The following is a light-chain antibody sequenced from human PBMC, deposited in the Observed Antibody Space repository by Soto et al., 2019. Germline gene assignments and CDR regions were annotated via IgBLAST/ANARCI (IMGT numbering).Light chain of an antibody. CDR2: GVS. Sequence: DIVLTQSPATLSVSPGDRVTLSCRASESLFGFLAWYQQKPGQAPRLLMYGVSTRATGIPARFSGGGSATDFTLTISSLQSEDSPIYFCQRYNDWPFASGLRTSLEI. CDR3: QRYNDWPFA. J-gene: IGKJ2*01. CDR1: ESLFGF. V-gene: IGKV3-15*01.